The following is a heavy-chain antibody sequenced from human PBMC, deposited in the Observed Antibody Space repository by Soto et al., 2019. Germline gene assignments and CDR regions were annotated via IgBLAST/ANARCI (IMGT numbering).Heavy chain of an antibody. CDR3: AREVKKQMVRTDAFDI. J-gene: IGHJ3*02. CDR2: INPNSGGT. Sequence: ASVKVSCKASGYTFTGYYMHWVRQAPGQGLEWMGWINPNSGGTNYAQKFQGRVTMTRDTSISTAYMELSRLRSDDKAVYYCAREVKKQMVRTDAFDIWGQGKMVTVSS. D-gene: IGHD6-13*01. V-gene: IGHV1-2*02. CDR1: GYTFTGYY.